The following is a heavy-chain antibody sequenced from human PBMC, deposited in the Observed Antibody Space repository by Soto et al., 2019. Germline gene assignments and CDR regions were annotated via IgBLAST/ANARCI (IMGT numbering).Heavy chain of an antibody. CDR3: TRGHYMSGRNWFDP. D-gene: IGHD3-3*01. CDR1: GFTFSDHH. CDR2: SRHKANSYTT. Sequence: EVQLVESGGGLVQPGGSLRLSCAASGFTFSDHHMDWVRQAPGKGLEWVGRSRHKANSYTTEYAASVKGRFTSSREESQNLMYLQMNSLKNEDTAVYHCTRGHYMSGRNWFDPWGQGTLVTVST. V-gene: IGHV3-72*01. J-gene: IGHJ5*02.